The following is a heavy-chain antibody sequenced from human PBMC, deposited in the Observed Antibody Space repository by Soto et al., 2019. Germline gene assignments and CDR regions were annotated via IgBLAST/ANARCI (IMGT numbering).Heavy chain of an antibody. V-gene: IGHV2-5*02. J-gene: IGHJ6*02. CDR2: IYWDEDK. D-gene: IGHD2-21*02. Sequence: QITLKESGPTLVKPTQTLTLTCTFSAFSLSTGGVGVGWIRQPPGKALEWLALIYWDEDKRYSPSLRSRLTITKDTSKNQVVLTMTNMDPVDTATYYCLLSRCGGDCLQSYASYYYYGMDVWGQGTTVTVSS. CDR3: LLSRCGGDCLQSYASYYYYGMDV. CDR1: AFSLSTGGVG.